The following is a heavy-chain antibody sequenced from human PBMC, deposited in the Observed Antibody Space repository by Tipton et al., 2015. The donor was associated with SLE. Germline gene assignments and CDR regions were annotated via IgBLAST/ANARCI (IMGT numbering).Heavy chain of an antibody. CDR2: IYYSGST. CDR1: GGSISSYY. D-gene: IGHD3-10*01. J-gene: IGHJ3*02. CDR3: ARDRGSGSYYTHDAFDI. Sequence: TLSLTCTVSGGSISSYYWSWIRQPPGKGLEWIGYIYYSGSTNYNPSLKSRVTISVDTSKNQFSLKLSSVTAADTAVYYCARDRGSGSYYTHDAFDIWGQGTMVTVSS. V-gene: IGHV4-59*12.